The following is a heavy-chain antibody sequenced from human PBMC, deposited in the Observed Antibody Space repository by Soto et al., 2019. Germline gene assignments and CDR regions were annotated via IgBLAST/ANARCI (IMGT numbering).Heavy chain of an antibody. V-gene: IGHV3-30*18. J-gene: IGHJ4*02. CDR1: GFTFSSYG. Sequence: PGGSLRLSCAASGFTFSSYGMHWVRQAPGKGLEWVAVISYDGSNKYYADSVKGRFTISRDNSKNTLYLQMNSLRAEDTAVYYCAKDGDGYNLFGGNFDYWGQGTLVTVSS. CDR2: ISYDGSNK. CDR3: AKDGDGYNLFGGNFDY. D-gene: IGHD2-21*01.